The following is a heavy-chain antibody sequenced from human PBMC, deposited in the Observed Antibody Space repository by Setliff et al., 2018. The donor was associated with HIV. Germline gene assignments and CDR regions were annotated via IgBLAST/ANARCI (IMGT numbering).Heavy chain of an antibody. D-gene: IGHD1-26*01. CDR3: ASSGGYPDYFDY. J-gene: IGHJ4*02. CDR1: GYTFTGYY. CDR2: INSNSGGT. Sequence: ASVKVSCKASGYTFTGYYINWMRQAPGQGLEWMGWINSNSGGTNYAQRFQGRVTVTRDTSISTAYMELSRLRSDDAAMYYCASSGGYPDYFDYWGQGTLVTVSS. V-gene: IGHV1-2*02.